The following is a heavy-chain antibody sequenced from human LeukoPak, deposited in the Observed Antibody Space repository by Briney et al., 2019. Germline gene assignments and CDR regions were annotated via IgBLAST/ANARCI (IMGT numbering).Heavy chain of an antibody. Sequence: PGGSLRLSCAASGFTFSSYGMHWVRQAPGKGLEWVAVISYDGSNKYYADSVKGRFTISRDNSKNTLYLQMNSLGPEDTAVYYCTKDRDDYGDPESFDFWGQGTMVTVSS. CDR2: ISYDGSNK. D-gene: IGHD4/OR15-4a*01. J-gene: IGHJ3*01. CDR3: TKDRDDYGDPESFDF. V-gene: IGHV3-30*18. CDR1: GFTFSSYG.